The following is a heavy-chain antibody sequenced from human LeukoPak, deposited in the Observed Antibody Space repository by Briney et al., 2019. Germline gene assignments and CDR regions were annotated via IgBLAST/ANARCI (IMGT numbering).Heavy chain of an antibody. V-gene: IGHV3-21*01. CDR2: ISSSSSYI. CDR1: GFTFSTYN. D-gene: IGHD6-19*01. J-gene: IGHJ4*02. CDR3: ARADSSGWYRLDY. Sequence: GGSLRLSCAASGFTFSTYNMNWVRQAPGKGLEWVSSISSSSSYIYYADSVKGRFTISRDNAKNSLYLQMNSLRAEDTALYYCARADSSGWYRLDYWGQGKLVTVSS.